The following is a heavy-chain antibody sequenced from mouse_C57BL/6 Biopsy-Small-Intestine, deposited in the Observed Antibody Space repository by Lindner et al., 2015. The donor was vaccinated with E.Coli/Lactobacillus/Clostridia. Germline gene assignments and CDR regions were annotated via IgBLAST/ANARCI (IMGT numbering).Heavy chain of an antibody. J-gene: IGHJ1*03. D-gene: IGHD1-1*01. CDR3: AREDYGSSHWYFDV. CDR1: GYAFSSYW. V-gene: IGHV1-80*01. Sequence: VQLQESGAELVKPGASLKISCKASGYAFSSYWMNWVKQRPGKGLEWIGQIYPGDGDTNYNGKFKGKATLTADKSSSTAYMQLSSLTSEDSAVYFCAREDYGSSHWYFDVWGTGTTVTVSS. CDR2: IYPGDGDT.